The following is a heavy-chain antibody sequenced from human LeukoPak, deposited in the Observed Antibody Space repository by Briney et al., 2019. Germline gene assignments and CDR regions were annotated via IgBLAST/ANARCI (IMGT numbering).Heavy chain of an antibody. CDR2: IKDDGSEK. J-gene: IGHJ4*02. CDR3: ARGAKYYYDSSGYYIFDS. Sequence: GGSLRLSCVGSGFTFSSYWMTWVRQAPGKGLEWVANIKDDGSEKYSVDSVKGRFTISRDNAKNLLYLQMNSLRAEDTAVYYCARGAKYYYDSSGYYIFDSWGQGTLVTVSS. CDR1: GFTFSSYW. D-gene: IGHD3-22*01. V-gene: IGHV3-7*03.